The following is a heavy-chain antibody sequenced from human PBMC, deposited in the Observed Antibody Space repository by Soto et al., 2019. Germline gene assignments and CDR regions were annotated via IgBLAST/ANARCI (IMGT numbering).Heavy chain of an antibody. D-gene: IGHD3-10*01. Sequence: QVQLVQSGAAVKKPGSSVKVSCKASGGTFSSYAISWVRQAPGQGLEWMGGITPIFGTANYAQKFQGRVTITADESTSTAYMELSSLRSEDTAVYYCAREGGSGNYRYYAMDVWGQGTTVTVSS. CDR2: ITPIFGTA. J-gene: IGHJ6*02. CDR3: AREGGSGNYRYYAMDV. V-gene: IGHV1-69*12. CDR1: GGTFSSYA.